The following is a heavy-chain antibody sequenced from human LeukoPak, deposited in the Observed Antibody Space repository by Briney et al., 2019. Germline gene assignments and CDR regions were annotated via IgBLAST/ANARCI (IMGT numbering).Heavy chain of an antibody. V-gene: IGHV3-74*01. Sequence: GGSQRLSCAASGFTFSSYWMHWVRQAPGKVLVWVSRINSDGSSTSYADSVKGRFTISRDNAKNTLYLQMNSLRAEDTAVYYCAGDSSGYYSWSGFSDYWGQGTLVTVSS. CDR1: GFTFSSYW. CDR2: INSDGSST. CDR3: AGDSSGYYSWSGFSDY. D-gene: IGHD3-22*01. J-gene: IGHJ4*02.